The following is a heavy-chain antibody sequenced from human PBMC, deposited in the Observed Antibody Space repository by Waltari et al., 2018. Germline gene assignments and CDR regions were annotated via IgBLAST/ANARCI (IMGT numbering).Heavy chain of an antibody. CDR3: ARDDYGDYSGRFFQH. CDR2: FYYPGST. Sequence: VQLQESGPGLVKPSQTLSLSCTISGYSITSGDHYWSWIRKPPWKGLEWIGNFYYPGSTYYNPSLESRVSISVDTSNKQFSLKLRSVTAADTAIYFCARDDYGDYSGRFFQHWGQGALVTVSS. CDR1: GYSITSGDHY. J-gene: IGHJ1*01. D-gene: IGHD4-17*01. V-gene: IGHV4-30-4*08.